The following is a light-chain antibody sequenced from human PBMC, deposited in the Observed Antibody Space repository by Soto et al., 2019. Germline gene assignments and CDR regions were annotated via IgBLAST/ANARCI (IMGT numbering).Light chain of an antibody. CDR2: DAS. V-gene: IGKV3-11*01. Sequence: EIVLTQSPGTLSLSPGETATLSCRASQSVTTYLAWYQQKPGQAPRLLIYDASNRATGIPARFSGSGSGTDFTLTISSLEPEDFAVYYCQQRSNWPPTLTFGGGTKVDIK. J-gene: IGKJ4*01. CDR3: QQRSNWPPTLT. CDR1: QSVTTY.